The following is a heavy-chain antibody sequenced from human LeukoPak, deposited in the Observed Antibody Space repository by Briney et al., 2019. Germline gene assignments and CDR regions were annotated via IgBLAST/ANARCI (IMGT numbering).Heavy chain of an antibody. V-gene: IGHV3-43*01. CDR3: ARDSSTPTRSREFDY. D-gene: IGHD6-13*01. CDR1: GFSFDDYT. J-gene: IGHJ4*02. Sequence: GGSLRLSCTASGFSFDDYTMHWVRQAPGKGLEWVSLISWDGVSTFSSDSVKGRFTISRDNAKNSLYLQMNSLRAEDTAVYYCARDSSTPTRSREFDYWGQGTLVTVSS. CDR2: ISWDGVST.